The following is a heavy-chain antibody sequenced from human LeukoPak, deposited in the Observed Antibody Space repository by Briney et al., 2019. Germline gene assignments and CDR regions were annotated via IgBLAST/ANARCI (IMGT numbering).Heavy chain of an antibody. D-gene: IGHD2-2*01. CDR1: GFTFSSYV. J-gene: IGHJ4*02. CDR3: ARESAELFDY. CDR2: IPSDGSNK. Sequence: PGGSLRLSCAASGFTFSSYVMHWVRQAPGKGLEWVAAIPSDGSNKYSEHGRFTISRDNAKNSLYLQMNSLRAEDTAVYYCARESAELFDYWGQGTLVTVSS. V-gene: IGHV3-30*04.